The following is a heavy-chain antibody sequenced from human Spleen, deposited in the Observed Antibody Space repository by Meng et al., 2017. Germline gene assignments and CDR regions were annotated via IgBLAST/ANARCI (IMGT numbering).Heavy chain of an antibody. V-gene: IGHV3-74*02. CDR1: GFTLSSYW. CDR2: INGDGSDT. J-gene: IGHJ1*01. CDR3: ARVGYYDSSNYYAYFQH. D-gene: IGHD3-22*01. Sequence: LVESGGGLVQAGGSLSISCAVCGFTLSSYWMHWVRQAPGKGLVWVSRINGDGSDTSYADYVKGRFPISRDNAKNTLYLQMNSLRAEDTAAYYCARVGYYDSSNYYAYFQHWGQGTLVTVSS.